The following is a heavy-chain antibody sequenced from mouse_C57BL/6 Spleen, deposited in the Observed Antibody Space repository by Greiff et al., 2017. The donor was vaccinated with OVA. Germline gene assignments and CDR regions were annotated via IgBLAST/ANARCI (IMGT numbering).Heavy chain of an antibody. D-gene: IGHD1-1*01. V-gene: IGHV1-61*01. CDR2: IYPSDSET. Sequence: QVQLQQPGAELVRPGSSVKLSCKASGYTFTSYWMDWVKQRPGQGLEWIGNIYPSDSETHYNQKFKDKATLTVDKSASTAYMQLSSLTSEDSAVYYCASDYGSSSAFDYWGQGTTLTVSS. CDR3: ASDYGSSSAFDY. J-gene: IGHJ2*01. CDR1: GYTFTSYW.